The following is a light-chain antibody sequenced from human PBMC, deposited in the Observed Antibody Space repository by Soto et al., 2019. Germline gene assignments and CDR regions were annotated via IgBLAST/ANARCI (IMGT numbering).Light chain of an antibody. J-gene: IGKJ5*01. CDR3: QHFSDYPIT. CDR1: QGVGSS. Sequence: AIQLTQSPSSLSASVGDRVTITCRASQGVGSSLAWYQRKPGEAPKFLIYVGSSLESGVPSRFSGSGSGTDFTLTISSLQPEDFATYCCQHFSDYPITFGQGTRLEIK. CDR2: VGS. V-gene: IGKV1D-13*01.